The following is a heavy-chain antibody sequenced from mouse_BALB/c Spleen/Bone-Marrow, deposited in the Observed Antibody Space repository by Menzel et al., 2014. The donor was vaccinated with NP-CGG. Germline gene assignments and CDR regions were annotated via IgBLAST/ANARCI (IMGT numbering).Heavy chain of an antibody. Sequence: VPLKESGAELVKPGASVKLSCTASGFNIKDTYMHWVKQRPEQGLEWIGRVDPANGNTKYDPKFQGKATITADTSSNTAYLQLSSLTSEYTAVYYCARSTGGPDGFAYRGQATLVTDSA. CDR1: GFNIKDTY. CDR2: VDPANGNT. CDR3: ARSTGGPDGFAY. V-gene: IGHV14-3*02. J-gene: IGHJ3*01.